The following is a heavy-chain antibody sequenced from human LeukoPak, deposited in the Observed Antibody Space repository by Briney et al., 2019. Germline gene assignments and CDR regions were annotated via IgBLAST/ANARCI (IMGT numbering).Heavy chain of an antibody. CDR3: ARGLERRITIFGVAVAAFDI. CDR1: GYTLTELS. D-gene: IGHD3-3*01. V-gene: IGHV1-24*01. J-gene: IGHJ3*02. CDR2: FDPEDGET. Sequence: ASVKVSCKVSGYTLTELSMHWVRQAPGKGLEWMGGFDPEDGETIYAQKFRGRVTMTEDTSTDTAYMELSSLRSEDTAVYYCARGLERRITIFGVAVAAFDIWGQGTMVTVSS.